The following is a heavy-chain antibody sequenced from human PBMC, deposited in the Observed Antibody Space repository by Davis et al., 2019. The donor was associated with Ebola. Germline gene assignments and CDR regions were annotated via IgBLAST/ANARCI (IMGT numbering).Heavy chain of an antibody. Sequence: PGGSLRLSCAASGFTFSSYWMSWFRQAPGKGLEWVGFIRSKAYGGTTEYAASVKGRFTISRDDSKNTAYLQMNSLKTEDTAVYYCTSRYSSTNDYWGQGTLVTVSS. CDR2: IRSKAYGGTT. V-gene: IGHV3-49*03. CDR1: GFTFSSYW. CDR3: TSRYSSTNDY. D-gene: IGHD6-13*01. J-gene: IGHJ4*02.